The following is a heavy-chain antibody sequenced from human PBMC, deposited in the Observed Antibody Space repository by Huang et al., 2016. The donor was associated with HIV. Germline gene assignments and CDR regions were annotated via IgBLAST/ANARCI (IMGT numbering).Heavy chain of an antibody. V-gene: IGHV4-30-4*08. CDR2: IYYSGRR. CDR3: ARAPATHSVFFY. J-gene: IGHJ4*02. CDR1: GDSIRSGGYY. Sequence: QVQLQESGPGLVKPSQTLSLTCTVSGDSIRSGGYYWTWIRQSPAKGLGGIVYIYYSGRRDYNPSRKSRVSISIDAFKNRVSLKLKSVTVADTAVYYCARAPATHSVFFYWGQGTLVTVSA. D-gene: IGHD3-3*01.